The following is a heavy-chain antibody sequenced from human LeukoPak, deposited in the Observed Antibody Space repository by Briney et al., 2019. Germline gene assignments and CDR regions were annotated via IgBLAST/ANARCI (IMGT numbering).Heavy chain of an antibody. CDR2: IYYSGST. D-gene: IGHD6-19*01. V-gene: IGHV4-59*08. CDR3: ARHKYSSGWPPEGAFDI. J-gene: IGHJ3*02. CDR1: GGSISSYY. Sequence: PSETLSLTCTVSGGSISSYYWSWIRQPPGKGLEWIGYIYYSGSTKYNPSLKSRVTISVDTSKNQFSLKLSSVTAADTAVYYCARHKYSSGWPPEGAFDIWGQGTMVTVSS.